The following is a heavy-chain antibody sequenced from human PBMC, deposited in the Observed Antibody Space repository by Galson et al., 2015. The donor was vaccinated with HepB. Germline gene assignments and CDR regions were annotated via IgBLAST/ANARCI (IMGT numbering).Heavy chain of an antibody. CDR3: VRSRGSTARPYYYGLDI. D-gene: IGHD3-10*01. V-gene: IGHV4-59*01. CDR1: GGPISSYF. Sequence: LSLTCTVSGGPISSYFWSWIRQTPGKGLEYIGHVYFTGSTNYSPSLMSRVTISVDISNNQVSLKLTSVTAADTAVYYCVRSRGSTARPYYYGLDIWGQGTAVTVSS. CDR2: VYFTGST. J-gene: IGHJ6*02.